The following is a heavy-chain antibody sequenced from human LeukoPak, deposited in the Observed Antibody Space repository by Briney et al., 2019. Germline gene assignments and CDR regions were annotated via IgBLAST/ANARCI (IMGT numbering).Heavy chain of an antibody. J-gene: IGHJ4*02. Sequence: GGSLRLSCAASGFTFSTYWMSWVRQSPGKGLEWVAIIKVGGSEKYYVDSVKGRFTISRDNAKNALYLQMNSLRAEDTAVYYCARDVWNYFDYWGQGTLVTVSS. CDR2: IKVGGSEK. CDR3: ARDVWNYFDY. V-gene: IGHV3-7*05. D-gene: IGHD2-21*01. CDR1: GFTFSTYW.